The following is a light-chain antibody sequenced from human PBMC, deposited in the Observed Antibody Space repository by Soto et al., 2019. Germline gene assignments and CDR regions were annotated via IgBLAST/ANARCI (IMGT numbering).Light chain of an antibody. Sequence: DIQMTQSPSSLSASVGDRITITCRASQSISSYLNWYQHKAGKAPQLLIYTASTLQSGVPSRFSGRGSGTDFTLTISRLQPEDFATYYCQQTYTTPWTFGQGTKVEIK. CDR1: QSISSY. CDR3: QQTYTTPWT. J-gene: IGKJ1*01. V-gene: IGKV1-39*01. CDR2: TAS.